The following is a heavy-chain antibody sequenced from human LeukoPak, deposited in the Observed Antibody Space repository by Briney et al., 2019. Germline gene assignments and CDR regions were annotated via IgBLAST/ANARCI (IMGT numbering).Heavy chain of an antibody. CDR2: TSSSDAGT. D-gene: IGHD2-21*01. V-gene: IGHV3-23*01. CDR1: GFSLSSHA. Sequence: GGSLRLSCAASGFSLSSHAMSWVRQAPGKGLEWVSATSSSDAGTYYADSVSGRFTIARDNSKNTLYLQMNSLRAEDAAVYYCARAPVTSCRGAYCYPFDYWGQGTLVTVSS. J-gene: IGHJ4*02. CDR3: ARAPVTSCRGAYCYPFDY.